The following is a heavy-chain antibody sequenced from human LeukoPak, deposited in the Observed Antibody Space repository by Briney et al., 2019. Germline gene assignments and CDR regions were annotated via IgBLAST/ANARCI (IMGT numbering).Heavy chain of an antibody. V-gene: IGHV1-2*02. CDR3: ARADFSYGSGSYSNWFEP. J-gene: IGHJ5*02. CDR2: INPNSGGT. D-gene: IGHD3-10*01. Sequence: ASVKVSCKASGYTFTGYYMHWVRQAPGQGLEWMGWINPNSGGTNYAQKFQGRVTMTRDTSISTAYMELSRLRSDDTAVYYCARADFSYGSGSYSNWFEPWGQGTLVTVSS. CDR1: GYTFTGYY.